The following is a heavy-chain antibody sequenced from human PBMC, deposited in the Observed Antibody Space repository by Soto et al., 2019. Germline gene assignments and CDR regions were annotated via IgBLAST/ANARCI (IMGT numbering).Heavy chain of an antibody. CDR2: IWYDGSNK. D-gene: IGHD3-16*01. CDR1: GFTFSTYV. J-gene: IGHJ4*02. Sequence: QVQLVESGGGVVQPGRSLRLSCAASGFTFSTYVMHWVRQAPGKGLEWVAVIWYDGSNKYYADSVKGRFTISRDNSKNTLYLQMDSLRAEDTAVYYCATLGADYLDYWGQGTLVTVSS. V-gene: IGHV3-33*01. CDR3: ATLGADYLDY.